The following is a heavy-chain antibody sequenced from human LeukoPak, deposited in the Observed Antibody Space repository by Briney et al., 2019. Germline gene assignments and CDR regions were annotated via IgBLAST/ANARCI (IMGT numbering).Heavy chain of an antibody. CDR2: IYSGGST. CDR3: ARMDCSSTSCYYYYYMDV. V-gene: IGHV3-53*01. Sequence: GGSLRLSCAASGFTVSSNYMSWVRQAPGKGLEWVSVIYSGGSTYYADSVKGRFTISRDNSKNTLYLQMNSLRAEDTAVYYCARMDCSSTSCYYYYYMDVWGKGTTVTVSS. CDR1: GFTVSSNY. J-gene: IGHJ6*03. D-gene: IGHD2-2*01.